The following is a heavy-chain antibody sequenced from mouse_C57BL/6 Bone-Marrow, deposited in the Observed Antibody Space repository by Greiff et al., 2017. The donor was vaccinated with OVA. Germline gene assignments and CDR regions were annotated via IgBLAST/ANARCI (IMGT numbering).Heavy chain of an antibody. J-gene: IGHJ4*01. CDR1: GYTFTSYW. D-gene: IGHD1-1*01. Sequence: QVQLQQPGAELVKPGASVKMSCKASGYTFTSYWITWVKQRPGQGLEWIGDIYPGSGRTNYNEHFKSQANLTVDTSSSTAYMQLRSLTSEDSAVYYGARSGITTVEGDFAMDYWGQGTSVTVSS. V-gene: IGHV1-55*01. CDR3: ARSGITTVEGDFAMDY. CDR2: IYPGSGRT.